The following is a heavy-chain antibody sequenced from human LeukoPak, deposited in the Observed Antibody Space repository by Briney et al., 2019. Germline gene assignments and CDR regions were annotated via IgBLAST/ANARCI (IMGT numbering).Heavy chain of an antibody. CDR3: ARDLPGLTAAGTFDC. CDR2: INSDGLST. Sequence: GGSLRLSCAASGFTFRSNWMHWVRQTPGKGLVWVSRINSDGLSTSYADSVKGRFTISRDNAKNTLYLQMNSLRAEDTAVYYCARDLPGLTAAGTFDCWGQGTLVTVSS. J-gene: IGHJ4*02. D-gene: IGHD6-13*01. CDR1: GFTFRSNW. V-gene: IGHV3-74*01.